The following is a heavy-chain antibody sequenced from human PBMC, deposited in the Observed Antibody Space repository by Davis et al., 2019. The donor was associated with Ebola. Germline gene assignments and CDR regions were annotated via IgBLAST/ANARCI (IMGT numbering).Heavy chain of an antibody. CDR1: GFTFSSYD. V-gene: IGHV3-13*01. CDR2: IGTAGDT. D-gene: IGHD5-18*01. J-gene: IGHJ6*02. CDR3: ARDGDSYGYYYYGMDV. Sequence: GESLKISCAASGFTFSSYDMHWVRQATGKGLEWVSAIGTAGDTYYPGSVKGRFTISRENAKNSLYLQMNSLRAEDTAVYYCARDGDSYGYYYYGMDVWGQGTTVTVSS.